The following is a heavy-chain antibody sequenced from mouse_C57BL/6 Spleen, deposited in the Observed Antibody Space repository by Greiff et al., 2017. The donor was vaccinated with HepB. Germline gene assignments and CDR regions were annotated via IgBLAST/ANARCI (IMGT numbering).Heavy chain of an antibody. CDR1: GYTFTSYW. CDR2: IYPGSGST. D-gene: IGHD1-1*01. CDR3: VREGSSSWYFDV. Sequence: VQLQQSGAEVVKPGASVKMSCKASGYTFTSYWISWVKQRPGQGLEWIGDIYPGSGSTNYNEKFKSKATLTVDTSSSTAYMQLSSLTSEDSAVYYWVREGSSSWYFDVWGTGTTVTVSS. J-gene: IGHJ1*03. V-gene: IGHV1-55*01.